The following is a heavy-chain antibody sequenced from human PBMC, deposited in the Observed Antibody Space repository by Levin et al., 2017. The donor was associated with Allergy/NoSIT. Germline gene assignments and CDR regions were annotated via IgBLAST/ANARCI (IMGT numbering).Heavy chain of an antibody. J-gene: IGHJ5*02. Sequence: SQTLSLTCTVSGGSFSSYYWSWIRQPPGKGLEWIGSIYYSGSTNYNPSLKSRVTISVDTSKNQFSLKLSSVTAADTAVYYCARHGGIAAAGLRAWFDPWGQGTLVTVSS. CDR1: GGSFSSYY. V-gene: IGHV4-59*08. CDR2: IYYSGST. D-gene: IGHD6-13*01. CDR3: ARHGGIAAAGLRAWFDP.